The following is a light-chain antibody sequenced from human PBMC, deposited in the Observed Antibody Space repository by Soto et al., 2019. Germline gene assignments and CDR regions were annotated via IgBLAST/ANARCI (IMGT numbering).Light chain of an antibody. CDR1: QSISSS. V-gene: IGKV1-39*01. J-gene: IGKJ2*01. Sequence: DIQMTQSPSSLSASVGDRVTITCRASQSISSSLNWYQQKPGKAPKLLIYAASSLQSGVPSRFSGSTSGTDFTLTISSLQPEDFATYYCQQSYSMSYTFGQGTKLGIK. CDR3: QQSYSMSYT. CDR2: AAS.